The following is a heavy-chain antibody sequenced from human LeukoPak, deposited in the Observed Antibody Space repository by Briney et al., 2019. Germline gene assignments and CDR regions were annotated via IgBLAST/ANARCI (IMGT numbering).Heavy chain of an antibody. D-gene: IGHD4-23*01. CDR3: AKMGDYGGPYYYYMDV. J-gene: IGHJ6*03. CDR2: ISGSGGST. Sequence: QPGGSLRLSCAAPGFTFSSYAMSWVRQAPGKGLEWVSAISGSGGSTYYADSVKGRFTISRDNSKNTLYLQMNSLRAEDTAVYYCAKMGDYGGPYYYYMDVWGKGTTVTVSS. V-gene: IGHV3-23*01. CDR1: GFTFSSYA.